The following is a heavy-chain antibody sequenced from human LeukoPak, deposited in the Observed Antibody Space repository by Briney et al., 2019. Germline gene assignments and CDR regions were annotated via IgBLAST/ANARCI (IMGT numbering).Heavy chain of an antibody. Sequence: ASVKVSSKASGYTFTVYYMHWVRQAPGQGLEWMGWINPNSGGTNYAQKFQGRVTMTRDTSISTAYMELSRLRSDDTAVYYCARSFLYYYDSSGYSYMDVWGKGTTVTVSS. CDR1: GYTFTVYY. V-gene: IGHV1-2*02. J-gene: IGHJ6*03. CDR2: INPNSGGT. D-gene: IGHD3-22*01. CDR3: ARSFLYYYDSSGYSYMDV.